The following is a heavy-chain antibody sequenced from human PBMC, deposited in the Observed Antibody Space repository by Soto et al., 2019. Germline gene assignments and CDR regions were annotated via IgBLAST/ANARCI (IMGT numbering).Heavy chain of an antibody. CDR1: GGSISRYY. CDR2: AYYSGDT. Sequence: LSLTCSVSGGSISRYYWSWIRQPPGKGLEWIGYAYYSGDTGYNPSLQSRVTMAVGTSKNQVSLKLTSVTAADTAVYYCARDRSTYGGGGTGEVKENWFDPWGQGALVTVSS. V-gene: IGHV4-59*01. J-gene: IGHJ5*02. D-gene: IGHD2-8*01. CDR3: ARDRSTYGGGGTGEVKENWFDP.